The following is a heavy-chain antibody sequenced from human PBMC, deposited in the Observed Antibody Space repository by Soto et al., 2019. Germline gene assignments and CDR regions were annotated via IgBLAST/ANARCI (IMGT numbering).Heavy chain of an antibody. CDR3: ASQFGNWFDP. J-gene: IGHJ5*02. Sequence: PGGSLRLSCASSGFTFSSYGMHLVRQAPGKGLEWVAVIWYDGSNKYYADSVKGRFTISRDNSKNTLYLQMNSLRAEDTAVYYCASQFGNWFDPWGQGTLVTVSS. D-gene: IGHD3-16*01. CDR1: GFTFSSYG. CDR2: IWYDGSNK. V-gene: IGHV3-33*01.